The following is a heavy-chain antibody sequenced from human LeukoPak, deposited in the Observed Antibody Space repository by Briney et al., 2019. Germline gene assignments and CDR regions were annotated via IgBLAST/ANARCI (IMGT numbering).Heavy chain of an antibody. J-gene: IGHJ3*02. CDR1: GGSITTNTDY. Sequence: SETLSLTXTVSGGSITTNTDYWGWVRQPPGKGLEWIGSIYYSGSTYYSPSLKSRVTISVDTSKNQFSLKLTSVTAADTAVYYCARHPRYCSSNSCYGPDAFDIWGQGTMVTVSS. V-gene: IGHV4-39*01. D-gene: IGHD2-2*01. CDR2: IYYSGST. CDR3: ARHPRYCSSNSCYGPDAFDI.